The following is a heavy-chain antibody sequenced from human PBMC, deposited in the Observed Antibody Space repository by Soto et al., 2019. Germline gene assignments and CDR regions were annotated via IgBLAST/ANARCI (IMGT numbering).Heavy chain of an antibody. J-gene: IGHJ3*01. V-gene: IGHV4-39*01. D-gene: IGHD2-2*01. CDR2: IYYSGNT. CDR3: ARLRGYCISSTCYVHAFDV. CDR1: GGSISSSSYY. Sequence: QLQLQESGPGLVKPSETLSLTCTVSGGSISSSSYYWGWIRQPPGKGLEWIGNIYYSGNTYYNPSLKSRITISVDTSKNQFSLKLSSVTAADTALYYCARLRGYCISSTCYVHAFDVWGQGTMVTVSS.